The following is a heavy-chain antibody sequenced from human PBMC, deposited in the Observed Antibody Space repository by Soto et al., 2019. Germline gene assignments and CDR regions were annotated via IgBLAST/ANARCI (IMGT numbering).Heavy chain of an antibody. CDR2: IHYTGST. Sequence: SETLSLTCSVSGDSISSSGFYWSWIRQHPGKALEWIGYIHYTGSTSYNPSLKSRLAISLDASRNQFSLSLSSVTSADTAVYYCARDHRSLGDYYGIDVWGQGTTVT. CDR3: ARDHRSLGDYYGIDV. D-gene: IGHD3-10*01. J-gene: IGHJ6*02. CDR1: GDSISSSGFY. V-gene: IGHV4-31*03.